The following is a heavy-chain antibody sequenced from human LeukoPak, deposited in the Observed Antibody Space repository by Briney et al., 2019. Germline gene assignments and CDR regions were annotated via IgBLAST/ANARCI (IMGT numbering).Heavy chain of an antibody. J-gene: IGHJ5*02. CDR2: IDTAGDT. Sequence: PGGSLRLSCAASGFTFSSYDMHWVRQATGKGLEWVSAIDTAGDTYYPGSVKGRFTISRENAKNSLYLQMNSLRAGDTAVYYCARGSIGTTDNWFDPWGQGTLVTVSS. CDR3: ARGSIGTTDNWFDP. CDR1: GFTFSSYD. D-gene: IGHD1-7*01. V-gene: IGHV3-13*01.